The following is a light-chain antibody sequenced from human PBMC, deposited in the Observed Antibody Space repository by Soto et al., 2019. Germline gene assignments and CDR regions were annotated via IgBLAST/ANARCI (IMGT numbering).Light chain of an antibody. Sequence: QSALTQPRSVSGSPGQSVTISCTGTSSDVGGYNYVSWYQQHPGKAPKLMIYDVSKRPSGVPDRFSGSKSGNTASLTISGLHAEDEADYYCCSYAGSYVFGTGTKVIV. CDR3: CSYAGSYV. J-gene: IGLJ1*01. CDR2: DVS. V-gene: IGLV2-11*01. CDR1: SSDVGGYNY.